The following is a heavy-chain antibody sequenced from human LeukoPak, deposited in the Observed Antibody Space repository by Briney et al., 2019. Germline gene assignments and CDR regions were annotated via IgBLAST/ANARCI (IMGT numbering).Heavy chain of an antibody. J-gene: IGHJ1*01. CDR3: ATLRGYDSSGYYPGDFQH. CDR2: FDPEDGET. CDR1: GDTLTELS. D-gene: IGHD3-22*01. V-gene: IGHV1-24*01. Sequence: ASVKVSCKGSGDTLTELSMHWVRQAPGKGLEGVGGFDPEDGETIYAQKFQGRVTMTEDTSTDTAYMELSSLRSEDTAVYYCATLRGYDSSGYYPGDFQHWGQGTLVTVSS.